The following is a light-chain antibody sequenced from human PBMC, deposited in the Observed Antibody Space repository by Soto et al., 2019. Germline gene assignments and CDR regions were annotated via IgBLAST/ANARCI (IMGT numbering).Light chain of an antibody. Sequence: DIQMTQSPSTLCASVGDRVTITCRASQSISSWLVWYQQKPGKAPKVLIYKASSLESGVPSRFSGSGSGTEFTLTISSLQPDDFATYYCQQYNSYPWTFGQGTKVEIK. CDR1: QSISSW. CDR2: KAS. CDR3: QQYNSYPWT. J-gene: IGKJ1*01. V-gene: IGKV1-5*03.